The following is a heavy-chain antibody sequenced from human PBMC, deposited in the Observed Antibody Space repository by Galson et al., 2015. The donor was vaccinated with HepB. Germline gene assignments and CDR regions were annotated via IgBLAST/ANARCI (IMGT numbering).Heavy chain of an antibody. CDR1: GGSISSGGYY. CDR2: IYYSGST. CDR3: ARDRRVVPADTLYYYYGMDV. V-gene: IGHV4-31*03. Sequence: TLSLTCTVSGGSISSGGYYWSWIRQHPGKGLEWIGYIYYSGSTYYNPSLKSRVTISVDTSKNQFSLKLSSVTAADTAVYYCARDRRVVPADTLYYYYGMDVWGQGTTVTVSS. D-gene: IGHD2-2*01. J-gene: IGHJ6*02.